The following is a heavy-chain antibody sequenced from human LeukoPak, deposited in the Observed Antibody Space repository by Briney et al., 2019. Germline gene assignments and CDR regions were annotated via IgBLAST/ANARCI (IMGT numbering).Heavy chain of an antibody. J-gene: IGHJ4*02. CDR2: IIPIFGTA. CDR3: ARDRGFIAAAGYYFDY. Sequence: SVKVSCKASGGTFSSYAISWVRQAPGQGLEWMGGIIPIFGTANYAQKFQGRVTITADESTSTAYMELSSLRSEDTAVYYCARDRGFIAAAGYYFDYWGQGTLVTVSS. D-gene: IGHD6-13*01. CDR1: GGTFSSYA. V-gene: IGHV1-69*01.